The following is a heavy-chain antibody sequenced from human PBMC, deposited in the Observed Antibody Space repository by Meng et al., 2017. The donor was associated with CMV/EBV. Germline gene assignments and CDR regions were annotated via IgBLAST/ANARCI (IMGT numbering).Heavy chain of an antibody. D-gene: IGHD3-3*01. J-gene: IGHJ4*02. Sequence: ASVKVSCKASGYTFTSYDINWVRQATGQGLEWMGWMNPNSGNTGYAQKFQGRVTMTRNTSISTAYMELSSLRSEDTAVYYCARGLRIFGAVPSPYYFDYWGQGTLVTVSS. CDR1: GYTFTSYD. V-gene: IGHV1-8*01. CDR2: MNPNSGNT. CDR3: ARGLRIFGAVPSPYYFDY.